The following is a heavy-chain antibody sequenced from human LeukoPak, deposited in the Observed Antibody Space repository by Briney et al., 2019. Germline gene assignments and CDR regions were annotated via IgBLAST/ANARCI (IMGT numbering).Heavy chain of an antibody. J-gene: IGHJ3*02. Sequence: SGPTLVKPTQSLILTCTFSGFSLNTHGMRVSWIRQPPGKALEWLARIDWDEDKFYTTSLNTRLTISKDTSKNQMVLTMTNMDPVDTATYYCARIMQEAFDIWGQGTMVTVSS. CDR2: IDWDEDK. V-gene: IGHV2-70*04. CDR1: GFSLNTHGMR. CDR3: ARIMQEAFDI.